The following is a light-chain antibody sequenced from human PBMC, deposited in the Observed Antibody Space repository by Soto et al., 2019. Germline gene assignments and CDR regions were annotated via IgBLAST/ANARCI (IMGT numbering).Light chain of an antibody. CDR3: QRLGNGWIS. V-gene: IGKV3D-11*02. J-gene: IGKJ5*01. Sequence: EIVMTQSPATLSVSPGQTATLSCRASQSVSSNLAWYQHKPGQAPRLLIYGASNRATGIPARFSGSGPGTDFTLTISSLEPEEFAVYYGQRLGNGWISFSHGTRVEIK. CDR1: QSVSSN. CDR2: GAS.